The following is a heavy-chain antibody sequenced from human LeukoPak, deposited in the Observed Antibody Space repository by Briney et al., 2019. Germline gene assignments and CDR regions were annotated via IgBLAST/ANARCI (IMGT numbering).Heavy chain of an antibody. CDR3: ARGRLEWESYDY. CDR1: GYTFTSYD. J-gene: IGHJ4*02. D-gene: IGHD3-3*01. CDR2: MNPNSGNT. Sequence: ASVKVSCKASGYTFTSYDINWVRQATGQGLEWMGWMNPNSGNTGYAQKFQGRVTITRNTSISTAYMELSSLRSEGTAVYYCARGRLEWESYDYWGQGTLVTVSS. V-gene: IGHV1-8*03.